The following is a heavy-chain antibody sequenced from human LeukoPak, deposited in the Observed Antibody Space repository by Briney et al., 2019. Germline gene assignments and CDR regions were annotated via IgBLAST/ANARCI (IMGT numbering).Heavy chain of an antibody. CDR3: ARQRGIAGSSNWFDP. J-gene: IGHJ5*02. CDR2: VYNSGST. D-gene: IGHD6-13*01. V-gene: IGHV4-39*01. CDR1: VVSISSSSDY. Sequence: SETLSLTCTVSVVSISSSSDYWGWIRQPPGKGLEWLGSVYNSGSTYYNPSRKSRVTISGDTSKNQFSLKLSSVTAADTAVYYCARQRGIAGSSNWFDPWGQGTLVTVSS.